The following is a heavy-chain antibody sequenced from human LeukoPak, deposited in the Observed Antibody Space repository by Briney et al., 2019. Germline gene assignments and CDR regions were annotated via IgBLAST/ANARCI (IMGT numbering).Heavy chain of an antibody. D-gene: IGHD3-10*01. V-gene: IGHV4-34*01. CDR2: INHSGST. J-gene: IGHJ4*02. Sequence: PSETLSLTCAVYGGSFSGYYWNWLRQPPGKGLEWIGEINHSGSTNYNPSLKSRVTISVDTSKNQLSLKVSSVTAADTAVYYCARGWFGELINYWGQGTLVTVSS. CDR1: GGSFSGYY. CDR3: ARGWFGELINY.